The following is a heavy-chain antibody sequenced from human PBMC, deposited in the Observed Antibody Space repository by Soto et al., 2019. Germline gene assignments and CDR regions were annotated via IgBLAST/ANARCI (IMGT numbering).Heavy chain of an antibody. CDR1: GGTFSSYA. J-gene: IGHJ1*01. D-gene: IGHD2-2*02. CDR3: AGGSEYRTYTPAEYFQH. CDR2: LIPIFDTS. V-gene: IGHV1-69*06. Sequence: QVQLVQSGAEVKKPGSSVKVSCKASGGTFSSYAISWVRQAPGQGLEWMGGLIPIFDTSNYAPRFQGRVTITADKSTSTAYMELSGLTSEDTAVYYCAGGSEYRTYTPAEYFQHWGQGTLVTVSS.